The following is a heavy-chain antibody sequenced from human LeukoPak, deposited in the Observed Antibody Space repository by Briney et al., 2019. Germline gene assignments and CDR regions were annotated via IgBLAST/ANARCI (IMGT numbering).Heavy chain of an antibody. CDR1: GFTFSSYW. V-gene: IGHV3-74*01. Sequence: GGSLRLSCAASGFTFSSYWMHWVRQAPGKGLVWVSRINGDGTSTDYADSVKGRFSISRDNAKNTLYLQMNSLRSEDTAVYYCAKEPHSDYSDHTDSFDIWAQGTVLPVSS. D-gene: IGHD4-17*01. CDR3: AKEPHSDYSDHTDSFDI. J-gene: IGHJ3*02. CDR2: INGDGTST.